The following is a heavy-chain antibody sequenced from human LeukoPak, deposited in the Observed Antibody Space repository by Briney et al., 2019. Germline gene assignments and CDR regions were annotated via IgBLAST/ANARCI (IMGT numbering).Heavy chain of an antibody. CDR3: ARNAYYDSGTYHSGFDY. J-gene: IGHJ4*02. Sequence: PGGSLRLSCAASGFTFSSYAMSWVRQAPGKGLEWVSLISGSGDKTYYADSVKGRFTISRDNSKNTLYLQMNSLRAEDTAMYYCARNAYYDSGTYHSGFDYWGLGTLVTVSS. CDR2: ISGSGDKT. CDR1: GFTFSSYA. V-gene: IGHV3-23*01. D-gene: IGHD3-10*01.